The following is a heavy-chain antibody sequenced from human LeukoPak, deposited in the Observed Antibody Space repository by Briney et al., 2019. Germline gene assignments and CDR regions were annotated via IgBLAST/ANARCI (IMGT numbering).Heavy chain of an antibody. CDR1: GFTFGDFA. J-gene: IGHJ4*02. V-gene: IGHV3-9*01. CDR3: AKSLWSSSSGYFDY. CDR2: ISWNRGSI. Sequence: GGSLRLSCAASGFTFGDFAMPWVRQAPGKGLEWVSGISWNRGSIDYADSVKGRFTISRDDAKNSLYLQMNSLRPEDTALYYCAKSLWSSSSGYFDYWGQGTLVTVSS. D-gene: IGHD6-6*01.